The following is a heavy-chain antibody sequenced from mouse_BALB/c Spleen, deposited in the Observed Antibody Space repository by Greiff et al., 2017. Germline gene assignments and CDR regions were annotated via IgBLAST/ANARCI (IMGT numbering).Heavy chain of an antibody. Sequence: DVMLVESGGGLVKPGGSLKLSCAASGFTFSDYYMYWVRQTPEKRLEWVATISDGGSYTYYPDSVKGRFTISRDNAKNNLYLQMSSLKSEDTAMYYCARDHYGYFAYWGQGTLVTVSA. CDR2: ISDGGSYT. D-gene: IGHD1-2*01. V-gene: IGHV5-4*02. J-gene: IGHJ3*01. CDR1: GFTFSDYY. CDR3: ARDHYGYFAY.